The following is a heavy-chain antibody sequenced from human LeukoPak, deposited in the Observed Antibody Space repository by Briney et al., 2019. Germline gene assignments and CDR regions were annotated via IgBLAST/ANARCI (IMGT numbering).Heavy chain of an antibody. CDR3: ARGSSSFVY. CDR1: GGSISSGSYY. CDR2: IYTSGST. V-gene: IGHV4-61*02. J-gene: IGHJ4*02. D-gene: IGHD6-13*01. Sequence: TASQTLSLTCTVSGGSISSGSYYWSWIRQPAGKGLEWIGRIYTSGSTNYNPSLKSRVTISVDTSKNQFSLKLSSVTAADTAAYYCARGSSSFVYWGQGTLVTVSS.